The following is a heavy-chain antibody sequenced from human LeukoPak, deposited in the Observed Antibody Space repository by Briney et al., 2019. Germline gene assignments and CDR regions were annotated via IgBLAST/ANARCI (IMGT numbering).Heavy chain of an antibody. CDR3: AKDDGSVVVPLSVDY. D-gene: IGHD2-2*01. Sequence: GVSLGLSCAASGFPFCSYAMSWVRQAPAKGLEWVSAISGSGGSTYYADSVKGGVTNSRDNSKNTLYLQMNSLRAEDTAVYYCAKDDGSVVVPLSVDYWGQGTLVSVSS. CDR1: GFPFCSYA. J-gene: IGHJ4*02. V-gene: IGHV3-23*01. CDR2: ISGSGGST.